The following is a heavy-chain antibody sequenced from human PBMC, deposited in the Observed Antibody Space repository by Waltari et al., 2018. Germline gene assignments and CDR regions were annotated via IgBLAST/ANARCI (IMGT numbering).Heavy chain of an antibody. V-gene: IGHV1-69*12. J-gene: IGHJ5*02. CDR1: GGTFGRYA. CDR2: LIPSFGAP. Sequence: QVHLVQSGAEVKKPGSSVKVSCKASGGTFGRYAITWVRQAPGQGLAWMGGLIPSFGAPNYAQRFQGRVTITADESTSTVYMELSSLKSEDTALYFCARRQLGGPLDPWGQGTLVTVSS. D-gene: IGHD1-1*01. CDR3: ARRQLGGPLDP.